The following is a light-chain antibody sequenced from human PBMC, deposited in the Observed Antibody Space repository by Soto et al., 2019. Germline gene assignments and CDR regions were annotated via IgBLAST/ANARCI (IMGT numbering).Light chain of an antibody. CDR1: QSVSIN. V-gene: IGKV3-15*01. J-gene: IGKJ1*01. CDR2: VAS. Sequence: EIVMTQSPATLSVSPGERATLSCSASQSVSINLAWDQQKPGQAPTLLIYVASTRATGIPARFSGSGSGTEFTLTTSSLQYEDFAVFYCQQYNNWPPWTFGQGTKVEIK. CDR3: QQYNNWPPWT.